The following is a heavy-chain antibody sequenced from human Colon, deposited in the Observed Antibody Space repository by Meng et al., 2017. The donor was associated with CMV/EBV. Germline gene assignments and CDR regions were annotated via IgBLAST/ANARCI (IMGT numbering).Heavy chain of an antibody. CDR1: GFTFINHA. J-gene: IGHJ4*02. Sequence: GGSLRLSCAVSGFTFINHAMSWVRQAPGKGLEWVSAISGRGDRTYYADSVKGRFTISRDNSQNTLYLQMNSLGAEDTAAYYCAKATYTSGTYFVDYWGQGTLVTVSS. CDR2: ISGRGDRT. D-gene: IGHD3-10*01. V-gene: IGHV3-23*01. CDR3: AKATYTSGTYFVDY.